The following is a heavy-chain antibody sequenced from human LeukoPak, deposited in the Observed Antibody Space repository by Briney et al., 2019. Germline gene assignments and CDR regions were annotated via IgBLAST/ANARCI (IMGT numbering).Heavy chain of an antibody. J-gene: IGHJ4*02. CDR2: ISGSGGST. V-gene: IGHV3-23*01. CDR1: GFTVSDSY. CDR3: AKLSAADGTVY. Sequence: GGSLRLSCAASGFTVSDSYMSWVRQAPGKGLEWVSVISGSGGSTYYADSVKGRFTISRDNSKNTLYLQMNSLRAVDTAVYYCAKLSAADGTVYWGQGTLVTVSS. D-gene: IGHD6-13*01.